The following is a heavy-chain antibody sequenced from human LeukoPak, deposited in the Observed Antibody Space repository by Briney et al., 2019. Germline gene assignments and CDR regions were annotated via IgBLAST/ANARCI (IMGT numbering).Heavy chain of an antibody. CDR1: GGSISSHY. CDR2: ISHSGTA. Sequence: SETLSLTCTVSGGSISSHYWSWIRQPPVKGLEFIGYISHSGTAGYNPSHKSRVTISIDTPKNQFSLKLSSVSAADTAVYYCARRDIATGIDFWGQGILVTVSS. CDR3: ARRDIATGIDF. V-gene: IGHV4-59*11. J-gene: IGHJ4*02. D-gene: IGHD3-9*01.